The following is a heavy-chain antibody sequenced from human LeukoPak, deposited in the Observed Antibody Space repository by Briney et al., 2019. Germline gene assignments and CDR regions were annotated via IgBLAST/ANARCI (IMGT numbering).Heavy chain of an antibody. D-gene: IGHD2-2*01. J-gene: IGHJ4*02. CDR3: ARQYCSSTSCSFDY. CDR1: GGSISSYY. CDR2: IYYSGST. Sequence: PSETLSLTCTVSGGSISSYYWSWIRQPPGKGLEWLGYIYYSGSTNYNPSLKSRVTISVDTSKNQFSLKLSSVTAADTAVYYCARQYCSSTSCSFDYWGQGTLVTVSS. V-gene: IGHV4-59*01.